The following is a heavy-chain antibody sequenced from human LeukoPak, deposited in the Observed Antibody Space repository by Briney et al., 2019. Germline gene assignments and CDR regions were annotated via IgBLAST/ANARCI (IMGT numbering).Heavy chain of an antibody. D-gene: IGHD6-13*01. CDR2: ISAYNGNT. CDR1: GYTFTSYG. CDR3: ARESFSSSWYKYFDY. J-gene: IGHJ4*02. Sequence: ASVKVSCKASGYTFTSYGISWVRQAPGQGLEWMGWISAYNGNTNYAQKLQGRVTMTTDTSTSTAYMELRSLRSDDTAVYYCARESFSSSWYKYFDYWGQGTLVTVSS. V-gene: IGHV1-18*01.